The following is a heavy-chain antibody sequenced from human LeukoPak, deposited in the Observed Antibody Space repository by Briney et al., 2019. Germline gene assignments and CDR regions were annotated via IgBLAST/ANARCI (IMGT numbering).Heavy chain of an antibody. CDR3: ATQILLCHYY. D-gene: IGHD2/OR15-2a*01. Sequence: SETLSLTCAVYGGSFSGYYWSWIRQPPGKGLEWIGEINHSGSTNYNPSLKSRVTMSVDTSKNQFSLKLSSVTAADTAVYYCATQILLCHYYWGQGTLATVSS. CDR2: INHSGST. V-gene: IGHV4-34*01. CDR1: GGSFSGYY. J-gene: IGHJ4*02.